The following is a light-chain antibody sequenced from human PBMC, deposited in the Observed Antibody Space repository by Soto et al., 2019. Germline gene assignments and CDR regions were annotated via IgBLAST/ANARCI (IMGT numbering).Light chain of an antibody. V-gene: IGLV2-8*01. CDR2: EVT. Sequence: QSALTQPPSASGSPGQSVTISCTGTTSAVGGYKYVSWYQHHPGKAPKVVIYEVTKRPSGVPDRFSGSQSGNTASLTVSGLQAEDEADYYCSSYGGTNNVVFGGGTKVTVL. CDR3: SSYGGTNNVV. J-gene: IGLJ2*01. CDR1: TSAVGGYKY.